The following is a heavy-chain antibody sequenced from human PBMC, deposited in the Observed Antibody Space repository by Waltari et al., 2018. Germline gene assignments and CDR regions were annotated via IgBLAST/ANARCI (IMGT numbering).Heavy chain of an antibody. D-gene: IGHD3-3*01. V-gene: IGHV3-23*01. J-gene: IGHJ6*02. CDR2: ISGSGGRT. CDR1: GFTFSSYA. Sequence: EVQLLESGGGLVQPGGSLRLSCAASGFTFSSYAMSWVRQAPGKGLGWVSAISGSGGRTYYADSGKGRFTIARDNSKNTLYLQMNSLRAEDTAVYYCAKDPELYYDFWSGPAALMDVWGQGTTVTVSS. CDR3: AKDPELYYDFWSGPAALMDV.